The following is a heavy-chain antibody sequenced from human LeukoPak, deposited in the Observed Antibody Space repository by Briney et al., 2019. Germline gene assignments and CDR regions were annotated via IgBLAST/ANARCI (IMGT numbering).Heavy chain of an antibody. V-gene: IGHV3-7*03. CDR2: IKEDGSDK. D-gene: IGHD2-15*01. CDR3: AKGWSPF. Sequence: GGSLRLSCAASGFTFSNYWMNWVRQAPGKGLEWVANIKEDGSDKYYVDSVKGRFSISKDNAKNSLYLQMNSLRAEDTAVYYCAKGWSPFWGQGTLVTVSS. J-gene: IGHJ4*02. CDR1: GFTFSNYW.